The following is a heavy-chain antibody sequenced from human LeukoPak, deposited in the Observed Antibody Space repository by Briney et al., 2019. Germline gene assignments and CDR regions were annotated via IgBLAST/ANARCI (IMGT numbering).Heavy chain of an antibody. CDR1: GGSISSYY. J-gene: IGHJ4*02. CDR2: IYYSGST. D-gene: IGHD3-10*01. V-gene: IGHV4-59*12. Sequence: PSETLSLTCTVSGGSISSYYWSWIRQPPGKGLEWIGDIYYSGSTNYNPSLKSRVTISVDTSKNQFSLKLSSVTAADTAVYYCARDPGGYFFDYWGQGTLVTVSS. CDR3: ARDPGGYFFDY.